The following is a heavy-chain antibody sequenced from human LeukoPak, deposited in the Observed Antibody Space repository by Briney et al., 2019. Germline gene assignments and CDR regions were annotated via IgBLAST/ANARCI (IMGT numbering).Heavy chain of an antibody. CDR1: GGSISSYY. V-gene: IGHV4-59*01. Sequence: SETLSLTCTVSGGSISSYYWSWIRQPPGKGLEWIGYIYYSGSTSYNPSLKSRVTISVDTSKNQFSLKLSSVTAADTAVYYCAAARSGSYLSSDYWGQGTLVTVSS. D-gene: IGHD3-10*01. J-gene: IGHJ4*02. CDR2: IYYSGST. CDR3: AAARSGSYLSSDY.